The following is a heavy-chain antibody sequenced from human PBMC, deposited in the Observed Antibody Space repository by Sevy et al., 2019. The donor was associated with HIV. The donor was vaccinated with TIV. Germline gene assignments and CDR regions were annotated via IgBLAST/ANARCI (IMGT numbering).Heavy chain of an antibody. CDR2: ISYDGSNK. J-gene: IGHJ4*02. Sequence: GGSLRLSCAASGFTFSSYGMHWVRQAPGKGLEWVAVISYDGSNKYYADSVKGRFTISRDNSKNTLYLQMNSLRDEDTAVYYCAKERTVAGGPYYFDYWGQGTLVTVSS. CDR1: GFTFSSYG. V-gene: IGHV3-30*18. D-gene: IGHD6-19*01. CDR3: AKERTVAGGPYYFDY.